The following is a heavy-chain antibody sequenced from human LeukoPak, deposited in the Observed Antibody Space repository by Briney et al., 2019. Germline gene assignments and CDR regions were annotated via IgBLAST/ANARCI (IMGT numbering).Heavy chain of an antibody. CDR2: IWYDGSNK. D-gene: IGHD2-15*01. CDR1: GFTFSSYG. CDR3: ANGSDYSGTFDY. J-gene: IGHJ4*02. Sequence: GGSLRLSCAASGFTFSSYGMHWVRQAPGKGLEWVAVIWYDGSNKYYADSVKGRFTISRDSSKNTLNLQMNSLRAENTAVYYCANGSDYSGTFDYWGQGTLVTVSS. V-gene: IGHV3-33*06.